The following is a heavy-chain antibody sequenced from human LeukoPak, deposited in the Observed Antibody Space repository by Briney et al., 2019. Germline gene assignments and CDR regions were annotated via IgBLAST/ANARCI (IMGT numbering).Heavy chain of an antibody. CDR2: INPNSGGT. J-gene: IGHJ4*02. V-gene: IGHV1-2*06. CDR1: GYTFTGYY. Sequence: EASVKVSCKASGYTFTGYYMHWVRQAPGQGLEWMGRINPNSGGTNYAQKFQGRVTMTRDTSIGTAYMELSRLSSDDTAVYYCARDRGYSYGYDPDYWGQGTLVTVSS. D-gene: IGHD5-18*01. CDR3: ARDRGYSYGYDPDY.